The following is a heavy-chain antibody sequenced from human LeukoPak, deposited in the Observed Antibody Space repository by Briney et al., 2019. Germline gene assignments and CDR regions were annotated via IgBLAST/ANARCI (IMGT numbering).Heavy chain of an antibody. Sequence: QPGGSLRLSCAASGFTFSSYAMSWVRQAPGKGLEWVSAISGSGGSTYYADSVKGRFTISRDNSKNTLYLQMNSLRAEDTALYYCAKARDSSGSYYFDYWGQGTLVTVSS. J-gene: IGHJ4*02. D-gene: IGHD6-19*01. CDR1: GFTFSSYA. V-gene: IGHV3-23*01. CDR2: ISGSGGST. CDR3: AKARDSSGSYYFDY.